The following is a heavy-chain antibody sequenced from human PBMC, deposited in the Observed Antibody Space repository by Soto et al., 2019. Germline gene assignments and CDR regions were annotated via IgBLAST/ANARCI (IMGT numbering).Heavy chain of an antibody. CDR2: ISPDGSTT. CDR3: AKDLTRQLAYWLDP. V-gene: IGHV3-74*01. J-gene: IGHJ5*02. CDR1: GFTISNYW. Sequence: GGSLRLSCVASGFTISNYWMHWVRQAPGKGLIWVSRISPDGSTTNYADSVKGRFTISRDNAKNTLYLQMDSLRAEDTALYYCAKDLTRQLAYWLDPWGQGTQVTVSS. D-gene: IGHD6-6*01.